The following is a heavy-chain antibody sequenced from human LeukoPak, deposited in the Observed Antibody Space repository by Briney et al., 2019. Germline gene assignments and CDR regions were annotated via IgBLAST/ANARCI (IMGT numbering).Heavy chain of an antibody. CDR3: ARDVGGPAAAGIFDY. CDR1: GFTFDDYG. CDR2: INWNGGRT. J-gene: IGHJ4*02. Sequence: GGSLRLSCAASGFTFDDYGMSWVRQAPGKGLEWVSGINWNGGRTGYADSVKGRFTISRDNAKNSLYLQMNSLRDEDTAVYYCARDVGGPAAAGIFDYWGQGTLVTVSS. D-gene: IGHD6-13*01. V-gene: IGHV3-20*04.